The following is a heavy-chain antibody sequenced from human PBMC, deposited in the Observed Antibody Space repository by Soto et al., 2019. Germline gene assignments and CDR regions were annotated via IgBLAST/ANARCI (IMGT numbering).Heavy chain of an antibody. Sequence: QVQLVQSGAEVKKPGSSVRVSCKASGDTFSRYTVNWVRQAPRQGLEWMGGIIPRFGTTNFAPTLQGRVTITGDESTNTVYMELGSLRSEDTALYFCARGRGLYNSGRSQLDYWGQGTLVTVSS. CDR1: GDTFSRYT. V-gene: IGHV1-69*01. J-gene: IGHJ4*02. D-gene: IGHD1-1*01. CDR3: ARGRGLYNSGRSQLDY. CDR2: IIPRFGTT.